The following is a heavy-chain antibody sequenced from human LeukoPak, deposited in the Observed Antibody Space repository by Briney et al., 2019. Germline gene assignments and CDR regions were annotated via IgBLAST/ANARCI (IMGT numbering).Heavy chain of an antibody. CDR3: ARAVYGDYFDP. CDR1: GGSISSYY. Sequence: SETLSLTCTVSGGSISSYYWSWIRQPPGKGLEWIEYIYYSGSTNYNPSLKSRVTISVDTSKNQFSLKLSSVTAADTAVYYCARAVYGDYFDPWGQGTLVTVSS. D-gene: IGHD4-17*01. J-gene: IGHJ5*02. CDR2: IYYSGST. V-gene: IGHV4-59*01.